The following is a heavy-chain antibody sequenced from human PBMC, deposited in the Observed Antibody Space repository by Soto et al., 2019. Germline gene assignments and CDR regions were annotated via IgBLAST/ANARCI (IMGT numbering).Heavy chain of an antibody. CDR1: GFTFSSYA. CDR3: ARLLDYGDYWSYFDY. CDR2: ISGSGGST. J-gene: IGHJ4*02. D-gene: IGHD4-17*01. Sequence: VQLLESGGGLVQPGGSLRLSCAASGFTFSSYAMSWIRQAPGKGLEWVSAISGSGGSTYYADSVKGRFTISRDNAKNSLYLQMNSLRAEDTAVYYCARLLDYGDYWSYFDYWGQGTLVTVSS. V-gene: IGHV3-23*01.